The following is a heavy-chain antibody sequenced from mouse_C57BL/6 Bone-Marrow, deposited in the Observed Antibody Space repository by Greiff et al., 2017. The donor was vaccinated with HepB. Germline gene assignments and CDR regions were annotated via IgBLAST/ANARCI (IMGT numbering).Heavy chain of an antibody. J-gene: IGHJ3*01. CDR1: GYTFTSYW. V-gene: IGHV1-55*01. CDR3: AREGFSFAD. Sequence: QVQLQQPGAELVKPGASVKMSCKASGYTFTSYWITWVKQRPGQGLEWIGDIYPGSGSTNYNEKFKSTATLTVDTPSSTAYMQLSSLTSEDSAVYYCAREGFSFADWGQGTLVTVSA. CDR2: IYPGSGST.